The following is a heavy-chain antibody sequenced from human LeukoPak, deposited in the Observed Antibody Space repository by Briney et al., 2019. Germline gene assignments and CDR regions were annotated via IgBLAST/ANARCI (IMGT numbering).Heavy chain of an antibody. V-gene: IGHV3-23*01. CDR3: AKPDSSTWYGRGFDF. Sequence: GGALRLSCAASGFSFSSYAMSWVRQAPGKGLEWVSALSGSGDNTYYANSVKGRFTISRDNSKNTLYLQMDSLRAEDTALYYCAKPDSSTWYGRGFDFWGQGTLVTVSS. CDR1: GFSFSSYA. J-gene: IGHJ4*02. CDR2: LSGSGDNT. D-gene: IGHD6-13*01.